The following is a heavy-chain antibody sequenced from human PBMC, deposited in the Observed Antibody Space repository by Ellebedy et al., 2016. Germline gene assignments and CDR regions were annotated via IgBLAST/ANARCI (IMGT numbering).Heavy chain of an antibody. D-gene: IGHD3-16*01. CDR1: GFTFSTSI. V-gene: IGHV3-30*04. J-gene: IGHJ6*02. Sequence: GESLKISXAASGFTFSTSIIHWVRQAPGKGLGWLAVISYDEKNEYYAYYADSVKGRFTISRDDSMNTVYLQMNGLRPEDTAVYYCARDRGSNSYHYYDMDVWGQGTAVTVSS. CDR2: ISYDEKNE. CDR3: ARDRGSNSYHYYDMDV.